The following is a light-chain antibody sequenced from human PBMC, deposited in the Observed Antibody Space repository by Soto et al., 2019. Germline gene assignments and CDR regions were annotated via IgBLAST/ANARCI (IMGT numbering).Light chain of an antibody. CDR2: KAS. CDR1: QSLSSW. V-gene: IGKV1-5*03. Sequence: DIQMTQSPSTLSASVGDTFTITCRASQSLSSWLAWYQHKPGQAPKLLISKASSLESGVPSRFSGSGSGTEFTLTISSLQPDDFATYHCQHYSGYSTFGQGTKVDI. CDR3: QHYSGYST. J-gene: IGKJ2*01.